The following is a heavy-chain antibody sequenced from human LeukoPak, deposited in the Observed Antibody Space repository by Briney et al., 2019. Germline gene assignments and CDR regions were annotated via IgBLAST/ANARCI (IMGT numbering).Heavy chain of an antibody. V-gene: IGHV1-2*02. CDR3: AREREAVAGTPLDY. J-gene: IGHJ4*02. D-gene: IGHD6-19*01. CDR2: INPNSGGT. Sequence: GASVKVSCKASGYTFTGYYMHWVRQAPGQGLEWMGWINPNSGGTNYAQKFQGRVTMTRDTSISTAYMELSRLRSDDTAVYYCAREREAVAGTPLDYWGQGTLVTVSS. CDR1: GYTFTGYY.